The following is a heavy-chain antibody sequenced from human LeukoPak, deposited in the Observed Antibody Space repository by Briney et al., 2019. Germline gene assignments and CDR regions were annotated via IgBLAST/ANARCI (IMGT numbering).Heavy chain of an antibody. D-gene: IGHD3-22*01. CDR2: INPSGGST. J-gene: IGHJ4*02. CDR3: ARDRGGDYYDSGGYTPVFDY. Sequence: ASVKVSCKASGYTFTSYYMHWVRQAPGQGLEWMGIINPSGGSTSYAQKFQGRVTMTRDTSTSTVYMELSSLRSEDTAVYYCARDRGGDYYDSGGYTPVFDYWGQGTLVTVSS. V-gene: IGHV1-46*01. CDR1: GYTFTSYY.